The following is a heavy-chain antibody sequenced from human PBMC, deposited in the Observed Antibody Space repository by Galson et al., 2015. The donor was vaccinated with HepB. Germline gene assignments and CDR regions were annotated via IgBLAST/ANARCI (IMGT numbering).Heavy chain of an antibody. CDR3: ARDPAVVYYDSSGYYAAKGCFHH. V-gene: IGHV1-18*01. CDR1: GYTFTRYG. CDR2: ISTYNGNT. J-gene: IGHJ1*01. Sequence: SVKVSCKASGYTFTRYGINWVRQAPGQGLEWMGWISTYNGNTKYAQKFQGRVTMTTDTSTSTAYMELRSLRSDDTAVYYCARDPAVVYYDSSGYYAAKGCFHHWGQGTLVTVSS. D-gene: IGHD3-22*01.